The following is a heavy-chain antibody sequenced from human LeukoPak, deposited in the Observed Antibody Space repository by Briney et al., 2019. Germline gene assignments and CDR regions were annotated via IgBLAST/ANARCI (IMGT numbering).Heavy chain of an antibody. J-gene: IGHJ6*03. CDR2: INSDGSST. CDR1: GFTFSSYW. V-gene: IGHV3-74*01. D-gene: IGHD3-10*01. CDR3: ARVPVRGVISVGYMDV. Sequence: GGSLRLSCAASGFTFSSYWMHWVRQAPGKGLVWVSRINSDGSSTSYADSVKGRFTISRDNAKNSLYLQMNSLRAEDTAVYYCARVPVRGVISVGYMDVWGKGTTVTISS.